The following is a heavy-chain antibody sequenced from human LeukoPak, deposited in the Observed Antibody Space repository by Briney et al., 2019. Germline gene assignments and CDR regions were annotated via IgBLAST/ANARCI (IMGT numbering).Heavy chain of an antibody. CDR3: ALGELSPVPFDY. D-gene: IGHD3-16*02. CDR1: GFTFSSYS. CDR2: ISSSSSYI. Sequence: PGGSLRLSCAASGFTFSSYSMNWVRQAPGKGLEWVSSISSSSSYIYYADSMKGRFTISRDNAKNSLYLQMNSLRAEDTAVYYCALGELSPVPFDYWGQGTLVTVSS. V-gene: IGHV3-21*01. J-gene: IGHJ4*02.